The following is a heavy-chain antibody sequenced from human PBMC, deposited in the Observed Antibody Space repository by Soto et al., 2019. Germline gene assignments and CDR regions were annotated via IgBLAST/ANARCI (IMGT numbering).Heavy chain of an antibody. CDR1: GRSISSYY. D-gene: IGHD2-15*01. J-gene: IGHJ6*03. V-gene: IGHV4-59*12. Sequence: PSETLSLTCTVSGRSISSYYWSWIRQPPGKGLEWIRYLHYSGSTNYNPPPQSRVNISVDTSKNPFSLKLGSVAAADSAVYYWARDIVVVVAATDYMDVWGKGTTVTVSS. CDR2: LHYSGST. CDR3: ARDIVVVVAATDYMDV.